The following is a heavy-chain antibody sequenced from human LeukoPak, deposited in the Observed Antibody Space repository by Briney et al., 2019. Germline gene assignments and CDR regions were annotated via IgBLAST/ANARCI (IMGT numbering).Heavy chain of an antibody. CDR2: IWYDGTKK. J-gene: IGHJ4*02. Sequence: GRSLRLSCAASGFTFSNHGMHWVRQARGKGLEWVALIWYDGTKKYYADSVRGGLTISRDNSKHTLYLEMNRLRAEATAVYYCPRDRAVRYFDYWGQGTLVTVSS. CDR3: PRDRAVRYFDY. CDR1: GFTFSNHG. V-gene: IGHV3-33*01.